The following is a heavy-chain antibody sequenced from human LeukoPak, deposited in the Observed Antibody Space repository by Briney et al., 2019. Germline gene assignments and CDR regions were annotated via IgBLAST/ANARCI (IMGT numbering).Heavy chain of an antibody. CDR1: GYSFTSYW. CDR2: IYPGDSDT. Sequence: GESVKIARKGSGYSFTSYWIGWVRQMPGKGLDWMGNIYPGDSDTSYTPSFQGQVTISADKSISTAYLQWSSLNASDTAMYYCARHSSEYYDSSGYPDYWGQGTLVTVSS. CDR3: ARHSSEYYDSSGYPDY. D-gene: IGHD3-22*01. V-gene: IGHV5-51*01. J-gene: IGHJ4*02.